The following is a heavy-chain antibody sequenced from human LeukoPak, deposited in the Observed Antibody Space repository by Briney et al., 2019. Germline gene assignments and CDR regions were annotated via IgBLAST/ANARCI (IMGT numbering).Heavy chain of an antibody. CDR1: GGSISSGDYY. CDR3: ARGTHLPRTRLADWYFDL. J-gene: IGHJ2*01. CDR2: IYYSGST. V-gene: IGHV4-30-4*08. Sequence: PSQTLSLTCTVSGGSISSGDYYWSWIRQPPGKGLEWIGFIYYSGSTYYNPSLKSRVTISVDTSKNQCSLKLSSVTAADTAVYYCARGTHLPRTRLADWYFDLWGRGTLVTVSS. D-gene: IGHD2-2*01.